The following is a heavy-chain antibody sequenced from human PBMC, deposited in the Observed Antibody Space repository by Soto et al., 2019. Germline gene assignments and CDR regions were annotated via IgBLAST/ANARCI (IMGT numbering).Heavy chain of an antibody. J-gene: IGHJ4*02. D-gene: IGHD3-9*01. CDR3: AKDLSHRIYYDILTGYGY. CDR1: GFTFSSYA. V-gene: IGHV3-23*01. Sequence: WGSLRLSCASSGFTFSSYAMSWVRQAPGKGLEGVSAISGSGGSTYYADSVKGRFTISRDNSKNTLYLQMNSLRAEDTAVYYCAKDLSHRIYYDILTGYGYWGQGTLVTVSS. CDR2: ISGSGGST.